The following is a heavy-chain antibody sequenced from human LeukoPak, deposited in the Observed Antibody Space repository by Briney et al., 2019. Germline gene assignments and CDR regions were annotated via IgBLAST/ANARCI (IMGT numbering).Heavy chain of an antibody. V-gene: IGHV3-21*01. CDR3: ARSHYDFWSGYSAGFDP. D-gene: IGHD3-3*01. J-gene: IGHJ5*02. CDR2: IISSSSYI. Sequence: GGSLRLSCAASGFTFSSYSMNWVRQAPGKGLEWVSSIISSSSYIYYADSVKGRFTISRDNAKNSLYLQMNSLRAEDTAVYYCARSHYDFWSGYSAGFDPWGQGTLVTVSS. CDR1: GFTFSSYS.